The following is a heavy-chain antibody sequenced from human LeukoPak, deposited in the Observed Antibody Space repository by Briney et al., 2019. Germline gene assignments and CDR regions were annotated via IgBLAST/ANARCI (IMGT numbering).Heavy chain of an antibody. CDR2: INHSGST. Sequence: SETLSLTCAVYGGSFSGYYWSWIRQPPGKGLEWIGEINHSGSTNYNPSLKSRVTISVDTSKNQFSLKLSSVTAADTAVYYCARGYTASFDPWGQGTLVTVSS. CDR1: GGSFSGYY. J-gene: IGHJ5*02. CDR3: ARGYTASFDP. D-gene: IGHD4-11*01. V-gene: IGHV4-34*01.